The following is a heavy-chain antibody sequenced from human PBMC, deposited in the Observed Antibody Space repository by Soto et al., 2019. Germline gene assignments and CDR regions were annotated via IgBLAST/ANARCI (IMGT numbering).Heavy chain of an antibody. CDR1: GGTFSSYA. V-gene: IGHV1-69*12. Sequence: QVQLVQSGAEVKKPGSSVKVSCKASGGTFSSYAISWVRQAPGQGLEWMGGIIPIFGTANYAQKFQGRVTITVDESTSTAYMELSSLRSEDTAVYYCARDRPYCSGGSCYPRFFDYWGQGTLVTVSS. CDR2: IIPIFGTA. D-gene: IGHD2-15*01. CDR3: ARDRPYCSGGSCYPRFFDY. J-gene: IGHJ4*02.